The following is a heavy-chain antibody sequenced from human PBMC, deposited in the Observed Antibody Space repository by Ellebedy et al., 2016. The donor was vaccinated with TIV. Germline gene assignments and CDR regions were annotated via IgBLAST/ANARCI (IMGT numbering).Heavy chain of an antibody. Sequence: ASVQVSCKASGGTFSYYTISWVRQAPGQGLEWMGWISAYNGNTNYAQKLQGRVTMTTDTSTSTAYMELRSLRSDDTAVYYCARDFYRYGDPIYYYGMDVWGQGTTVTVSS. CDR2: ISAYNGNT. CDR3: ARDFYRYGDPIYYYGMDV. V-gene: IGHV1-18*01. D-gene: IGHD4-17*01. J-gene: IGHJ6*02. CDR1: GGTFSYYT.